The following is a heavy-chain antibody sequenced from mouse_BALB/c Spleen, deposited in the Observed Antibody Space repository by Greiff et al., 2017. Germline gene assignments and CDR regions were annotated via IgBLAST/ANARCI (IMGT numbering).Heavy chain of an antibody. CDR1: GYAFSSYW. Sequence: QVQLQQSGAELVRPGSSVKISCKASGYAFSSYWMNWVKQRPGQGLEWIGQIYPGDGDTNYNGKFKGKATLTADKSSSTAYMQLSSLTSEDSAVYFCARQVWLYYYGSSPYYFDYWGQGTTLTVSS. J-gene: IGHJ2*01. CDR3: ARQVWLYYYGSSPYYFDY. CDR2: IYPGDGDT. D-gene: IGHD1-1*01. V-gene: IGHV1-80*01.